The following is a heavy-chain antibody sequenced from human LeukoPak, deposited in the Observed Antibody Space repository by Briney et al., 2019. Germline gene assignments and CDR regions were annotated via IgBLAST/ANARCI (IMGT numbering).Heavy chain of an antibody. V-gene: IGHV3-23*01. CDR1: GFTFSTYA. CDR3: AKTSRRNSAYDSPFDS. CDR2: VRGSGSDT. D-gene: IGHD5-12*01. J-gene: IGHJ4*02. Sequence: PGGSLRLSCAVSGFTFSTYAMSWVRQAPRKGLEWVSAVRGSGSDTYYADSVKGRFTISRDNSKNTLYLQMNSLRAEDTAIYYCAKTSRRNSAYDSPFDSWGQGTLVTVSS.